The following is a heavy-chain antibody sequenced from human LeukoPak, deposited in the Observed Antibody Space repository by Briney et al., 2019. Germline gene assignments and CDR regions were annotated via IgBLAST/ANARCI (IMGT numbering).Heavy chain of an antibody. CDR3: ARRAGEWELLDY. V-gene: IGHV5-51*01. Sequence: XXXXISXXXXGYXXSNYWIGWVRQLPGKGLEWMGIIYPGDSDTRYNPLFQGQVTISADKSISTAYLQWTSLQASDTAIYYCARRAGEWELLDYWGQGTLVTVSS. CDR1: GYXXSNYW. D-gene: IGHD1-26*01. J-gene: IGHJ4*02. CDR2: IYPGDSDT.